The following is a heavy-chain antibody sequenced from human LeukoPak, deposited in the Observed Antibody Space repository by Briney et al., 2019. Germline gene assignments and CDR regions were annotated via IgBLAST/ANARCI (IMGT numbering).Heavy chain of an antibody. Sequence: PSETLSLTCTVSGGSISSYYWSWIRQPPGKGLEWIGYIYYSGSTNYNPSLKSRVTISVDTSKNQFSLKLSSVTAADTAVYYCARTYDFWSGYLKELTFDYWGQGTLVTVSS. J-gene: IGHJ4*02. D-gene: IGHD3-3*01. V-gene: IGHV4-59*08. CDR2: IYYSGST. CDR1: GGSISSYY. CDR3: ARTYDFWSGYLKELTFDY.